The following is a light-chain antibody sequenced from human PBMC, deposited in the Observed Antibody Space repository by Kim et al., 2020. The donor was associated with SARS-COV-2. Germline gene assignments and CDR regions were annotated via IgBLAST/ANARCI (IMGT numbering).Light chain of an antibody. CDR3: AAWDDSLNALL. CDR1: SSNIGSNT. Sequence: ELTQPPSASGTPGQRVTISCSGSSSNIGSNTVTWYQQLPGTAPKLLIYSDNLRPSGVPDRFSGSRSGTSASLAISGLQSEDEADYYCAAWDDSLNALLFGGGTQLTVL. V-gene: IGLV1-44*01. J-gene: IGLJ3*02. CDR2: SDN.